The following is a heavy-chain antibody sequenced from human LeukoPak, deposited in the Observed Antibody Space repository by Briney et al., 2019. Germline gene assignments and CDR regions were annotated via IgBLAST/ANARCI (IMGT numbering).Heavy chain of an antibody. D-gene: IGHD3-10*01. Sequence: SETLSLTCTASGGSISSSSYYWGWIRQPPGKGLEWIGSIYYSGSTYYNPSLKSRVTISVDTPKNQFSLKLSSVTAADTAVYYCASSHLYGSGSSLRYYYYYGMDVWGQGTTVTVSS. V-gene: IGHV4-39*01. CDR2: IYYSGST. J-gene: IGHJ6*02. CDR3: ASSHLYGSGSSLRYYYYYGMDV. CDR1: GGSISSSSYY.